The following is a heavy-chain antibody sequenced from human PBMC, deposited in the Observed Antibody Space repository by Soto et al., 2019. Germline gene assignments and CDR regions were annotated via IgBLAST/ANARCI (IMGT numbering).Heavy chain of an antibody. V-gene: IGHV1-18*04. CDR1: GYTFTSYG. D-gene: IGHD7-27*01. J-gene: IGHJ5*02. CDR2: ISSYNGNT. Sequence: RASVKVSCKASGYTFTSYGISWVRQAPGQGLEWMGWISSYNGNTNYAQKLQGRVTMTTDTSTSTAYMELRSLISDDTAVYYCARALGRXFDPWGLGTLVTVXS. CDR3: ARALGRXFDP.